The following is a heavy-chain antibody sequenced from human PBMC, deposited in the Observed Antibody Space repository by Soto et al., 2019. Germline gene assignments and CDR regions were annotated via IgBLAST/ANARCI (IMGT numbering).Heavy chain of an antibody. Sequence: EVQLLESGGGLVQPGGSLRLSCAASGFTFSSYAMSWVRQAPGKGLEWVSAISGSGGSTYYADSVKGRFTISRDNSKNTLYLQMNSLRAEDTAVYYCATHTGSGSYFNWFDPWGQGTLVTVSS. CDR2: ISGSGGST. V-gene: IGHV3-23*01. D-gene: IGHD1-26*01. J-gene: IGHJ5*02. CDR1: GFTFSSYA. CDR3: ATHTGSGSYFNWFDP.